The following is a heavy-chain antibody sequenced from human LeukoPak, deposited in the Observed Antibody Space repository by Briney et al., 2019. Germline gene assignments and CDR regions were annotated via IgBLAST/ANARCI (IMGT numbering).Heavy chain of an antibody. CDR3: ARGGSYYPA. D-gene: IGHD1-26*01. V-gene: IGHV1-2*02. CDR2: INPNSGGT. CDR1: GYTFTSYG. Sequence: APVKVSCKASGYTFTSYGISWVRQAPGQGLEWMGWINPNSGGTNYAQKFQGRVTMTRDTSISTAYMELSRLRSDDTAVYYCARGGSYYPAWGQGTLVTVSS. J-gene: IGHJ5*02.